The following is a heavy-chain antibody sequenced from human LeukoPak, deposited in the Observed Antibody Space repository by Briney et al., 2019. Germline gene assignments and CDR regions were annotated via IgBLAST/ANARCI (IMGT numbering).Heavy chain of an antibody. D-gene: IGHD2-2*01. Sequence: PSETLSLTCAVYGGSFSGYYWSWIRQPAGKGLEWIGRIYTSGSTNYNPSLKSRVTMSVDTSKNQFSLKLSSVTAADTAVYYCARELGVPATYYYYGMDVWGQGTTVTVSS. CDR1: GGSFSGYY. CDR3: ARELGVPATYYYYGMDV. CDR2: IYTSGST. J-gene: IGHJ6*02. V-gene: IGHV4-4*07.